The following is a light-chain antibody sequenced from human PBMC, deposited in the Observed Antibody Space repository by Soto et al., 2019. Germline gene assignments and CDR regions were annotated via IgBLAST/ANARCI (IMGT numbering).Light chain of an antibody. V-gene: IGKV3-11*01. CDR1: QSVSSY. Sequence: EIGLTQSPSTRSLSPGESATLSCRASQSVSSYLAWYQQKPGQAPRLLIYDASNRATGIPARFSGSGSGTDFTLTISSLEPEDFAVYYCQQRSNWPPITFGQGTRLEIK. CDR2: DAS. J-gene: IGKJ5*01. CDR3: QQRSNWPPIT.